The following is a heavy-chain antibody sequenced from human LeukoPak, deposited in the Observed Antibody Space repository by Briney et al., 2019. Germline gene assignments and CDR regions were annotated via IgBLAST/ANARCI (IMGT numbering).Heavy chain of an antibody. V-gene: IGHV3-21*01. J-gene: IGHJ4*02. Sequence: GGSLRLSCAASGFTFNSYSMNWVRQAPGKGLEWVSSISSSSSYIYYADSVKGRFTISRDNAKNSLYLQMNSLRAEDTAVYYSARVRCTSCYADFDYWGQGTLVTVSS. CDR1: GFTFNSYS. CDR3: ARVRCTSCYADFDY. D-gene: IGHD2-2*01. CDR2: ISSSSSYI.